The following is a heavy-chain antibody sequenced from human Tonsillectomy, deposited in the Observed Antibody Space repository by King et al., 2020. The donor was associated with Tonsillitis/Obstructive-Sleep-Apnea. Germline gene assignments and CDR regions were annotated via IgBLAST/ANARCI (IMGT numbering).Heavy chain of an antibody. CDR1: GYSFTDYW. Sequence: VQLVQSGAEVKKPGESLKISCKGFGYSFTDYWIGWVRQMPGKGLEWMGIVYPGDSDTRYSPSFQGHVTISADKSISTAYLQWSSLKASDTAMYYCARHADSSSWTGIDAFDIWGQGTMVTVSS. J-gene: IGHJ3*02. V-gene: IGHV5-51*01. D-gene: IGHD6-13*01. CDR2: VYPGDSDT. CDR3: ARHADSSSWTGIDAFDI.